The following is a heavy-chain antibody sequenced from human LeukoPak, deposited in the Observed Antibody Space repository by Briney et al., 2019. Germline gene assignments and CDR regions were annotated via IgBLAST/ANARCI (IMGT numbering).Heavy chain of an antibody. Sequence: SETLALTCTVSGGSISSGDYYWSWLRKPQGQGLEWIAYIYYRGSTYYNPSLKSRIIISIDTSKNQFSLKLSSMTAADTAVYYCARERTYYFDYWGQGTQVTVSS. CDR2: IYYRGST. J-gene: IGHJ4*02. CDR3: ARERTYYFDY. V-gene: IGHV4-30-4*01. CDR1: GGSISSGDYY.